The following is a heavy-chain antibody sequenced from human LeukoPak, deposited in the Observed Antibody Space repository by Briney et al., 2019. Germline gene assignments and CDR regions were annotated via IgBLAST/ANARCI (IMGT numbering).Heavy chain of an antibody. CDR2: ISSSGSTI. CDR1: GFTFSSYE. J-gene: IGHJ6*03. Sequence: GGSLRLSCAASGFTFSSYEMNWVRQAPGKGLEWVSYISSSGSTIYYADSEKGRFTISRDNAKNSLYLQMNSLRAEDTAVYYCARGCSSTSCSYYYYYYMDVWGKGTTVTISS. D-gene: IGHD2-2*01. CDR3: ARGCSSTSCSYYYYYYMDV. V-gene: IGHV3-48*03.